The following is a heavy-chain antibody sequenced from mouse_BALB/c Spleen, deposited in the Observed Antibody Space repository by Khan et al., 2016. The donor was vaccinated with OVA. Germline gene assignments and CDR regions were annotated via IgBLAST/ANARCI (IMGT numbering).Heavy chain of an antibody. CDR2: ISTYYGDA. CDR1: GYTFTDFA. CDR3: GRGSGQYRFAY. D-gene: IGHD1-3*01. V-gene: IGHV1S137*01. Sequence: QVQLKQSGAELLRPGVSVKISCKGSGYTFTDFAMHWVKQSHAKSLEWIGVISTYYGDANYNQNFKGKATMTVDKSSSTAYMELARLTSEDSAIYCCGRGSGQYRFAYWGQGTLVTVAA. J-gene: IGHJ3*01.